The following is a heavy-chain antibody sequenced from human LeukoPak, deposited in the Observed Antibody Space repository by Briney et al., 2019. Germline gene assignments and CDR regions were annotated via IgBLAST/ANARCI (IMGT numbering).Heavy chain of an antibody. D-gene: IGHD3-22*01. CDR1: GFTFSSYW. J-gene: IGHJ3*02. CDR2: INRDGSEK. Sequence: GGSLRLSCAASGFTFSSYWMRWVRQAPGKGLEWVANINRDGSEKYYVDSVKGRFTISRDNTKNSLYLQMDSLRAEDTAVYYCARDKRMGYYDSSGYYLDAFDIWGQGTMVTVSS. V-gene: IGHV3-7*01. CDR3: ARDKRMGYYDSSGYYLDAFDI.